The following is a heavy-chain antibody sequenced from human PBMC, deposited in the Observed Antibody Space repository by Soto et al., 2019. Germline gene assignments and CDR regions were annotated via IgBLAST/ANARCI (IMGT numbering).Heavy chain of an antibody. CDR3: ARGDNWRLDL. Sequence: QVQLQESGPGLVKPSGTLSLTCAVSGDSITSSAWWSCVRQPPGKGLVWIGEIHLGGTTNYNPSLKSRVTISVDKSKNQFSLILNSVTAAATAIYYCARGDNWRLDLWGQGTLVTVSS. V-gene: IGHV4-4*02. D-gene: IGHD1-20*01. J-gene: IGHJ5*02. CDR2: IHLGGTT. CDR1: GDSITSSAW.